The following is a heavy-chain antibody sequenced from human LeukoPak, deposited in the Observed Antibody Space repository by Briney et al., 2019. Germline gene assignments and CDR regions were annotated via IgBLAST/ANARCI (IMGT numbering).Heavy chain of an antibody. CDR1: GYTFTGFH. Sequence: ASVKVSCKASGYTFTGFHIHWVRQAPGQGLEYMGWINPNSGDTNYAQKFQGRVTMTRGTSISTAYMELSSLRFDDTAVYYCTTSPGDPFDYWGQGTLVTVSS. J-gene: IGHJ4*02. D-gene: IGHD3-16*01. V-gene: IGHV1-2*02. CDR3: TTSPGDPFDY. CDR2: INPNSGDT.